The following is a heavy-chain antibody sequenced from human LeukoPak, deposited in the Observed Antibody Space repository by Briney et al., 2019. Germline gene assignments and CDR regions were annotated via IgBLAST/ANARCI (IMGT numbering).Heavy chain of an antibody. CDR2: IYYSGST. Sequence: SETLSLTCTVSGGFISSGSYYWGWIRQPPGKGLEWIGSIYYSGSTYYNPSLKSRVTISVDTSKNQFSLKLSSVTAADTAVYYCARHPRYSYGGYLGFDYWGQGTLVTVSS. CDR3: ARHPRYSYGGYLGFDY. V-gene: IGHV4-39*01. J-gene: IGHJ4*02. D-gene: IGHD5-12*01. CDR1: GGFISSGSYY.